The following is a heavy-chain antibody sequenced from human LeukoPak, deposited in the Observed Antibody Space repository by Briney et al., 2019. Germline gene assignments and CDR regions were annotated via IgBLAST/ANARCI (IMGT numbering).Heavy chain of an antibody. CDR1: GFTFSTYW. CDR2: IKQDGSEK. V-gene: IGHV3-7*01. J-gene: IGHJ6*03. Sequence: PGGSLRLSCAASGFTFSTYWMTWVRQAPGKGLEWVANIKQDGSEKYYVDSVKGRFTISRDNSKNTLYLQMNSLRAEDTAVYYCAKDGMYDFWSGYRDYYYYMDVWGKGTTVTVSS. D-gene: IGHD3-3*01. CDR3: AKDGMYDFWSGYRDYYYYMDV.